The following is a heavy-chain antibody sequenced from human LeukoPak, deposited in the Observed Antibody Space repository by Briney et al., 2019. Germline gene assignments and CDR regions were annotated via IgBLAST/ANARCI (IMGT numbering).Heavy chain of an antibody. D-gene: IGHD6-13*01. CDR1: GFTFSSYS. CDR3: AREGYSSSWQLYYYYMDV. CDR2: ISSSSSYI. J-gene: IGHJ6*03. Sequence: PGGSLRLSCAASGFTFSSYSMNWVRQAPGKELEWVSSISSSSSYIYYADSVKGRFTISRDNAKNSLYLQMNSLRAEDTAVYYCAREGYSSSWQLYYYYMDVWGKGTTVTVSS. V-gene: IGHV3-21*01.